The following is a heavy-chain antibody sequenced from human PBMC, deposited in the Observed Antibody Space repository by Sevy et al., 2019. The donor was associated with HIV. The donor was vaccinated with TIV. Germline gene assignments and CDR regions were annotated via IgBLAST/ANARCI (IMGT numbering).Heavy chain of an antibody. V-gene: IGHV3-48*02. Sequence: GGSLRLSCAASGFTFSSYSMNWVRQAPGKGLEWVSYISSSSSTIYYADSVKGRFTISRDNAKNSLYLQINSLRDEDTAVYYCARGKRRDGYNYSYWGQGTLVTVSS. CDR1: GFTFSSYS. CDR3: ARGKRRDGYNYSY. D-gene: IGHD5-12*01. CDR2: ISSSSSTI. J-gene: IGHJ4*02.